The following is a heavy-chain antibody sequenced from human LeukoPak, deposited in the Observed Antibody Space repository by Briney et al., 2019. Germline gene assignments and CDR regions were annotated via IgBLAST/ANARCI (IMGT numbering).Heavy chain of an antibody. CDR1: GGSFSGYY. D-gene: IGHD3-16*01. Sequence: PSETLSLTCAVYGGSFSGYYWSWIRQPPGKGPEWIGEINHSGSTNYNPSLKSRVTISVDTSKNQFSLKLSSVTAADTAVYYCARDVPSDPWGQGTLVTVSS. CDR3: ARDVPSDP. CDR2: INHSGST. V-gene: IGHV4-34*01. J-gene: IGHJ5*02.